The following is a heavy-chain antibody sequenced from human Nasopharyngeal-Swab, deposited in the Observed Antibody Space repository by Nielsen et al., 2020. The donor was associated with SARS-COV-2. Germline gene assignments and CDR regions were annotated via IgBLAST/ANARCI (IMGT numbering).Heavy chain of an antibody. CDR2: VSHDGTDK. J-gene: IGHJ6*03. Sequence: GGSLRLSCSASEFTFSDYAMHWVRQAPGKGLEWVTAVSHDGTDKNYADSVRGRFTISRDNSQNTLFLEMTSLRAEDTAVYFCATDGGLTTVTMTNYYYYYMDVWGKGTTVTVSS. CDR3: ATDGGLTTVTMTNYYYYYMDV. V-gene: IGHV3-30*03. CDR1: EFTFSDYA. D-gene: IGHD4-11*01.